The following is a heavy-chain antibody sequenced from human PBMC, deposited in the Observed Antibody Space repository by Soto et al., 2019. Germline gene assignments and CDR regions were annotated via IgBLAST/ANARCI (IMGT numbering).Heavy chain of an antibody. V-gene: IGHV4-34*01. D-gene: IGHD3-10*01. J-gene: IGHJ5*02. CDR1: GGSFRNYY. CDR2: VNHSGEA. Sequence: SETLSLTCGVYGGSFRNYYWIWVRQPPGKGLEWIGEVNHSGEATYNPSLQSRITISLGTSNNQFSLKMTSVTAADTAMYFCTREERFPRYWFDPWGQGPQVTVYS. CDR3: TREERFPRYWFDP.